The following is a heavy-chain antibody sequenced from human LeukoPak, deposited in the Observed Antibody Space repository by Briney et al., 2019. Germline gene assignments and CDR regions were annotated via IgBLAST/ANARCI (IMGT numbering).Heavy chain of an antibody. V-gene: IGHV3-9*01. J-gene: IGHJ4*02. Sequence: PGRSLRLSCAASGFTFDDYAMHWVRQAPGKGLEWVSGISWNSGSIGYADSVKGRFTISRDNAKNSLYLQMNSLRAEDTAVYYCARDLTTVTISPPFDYWGQGTLVTVSS. CDR2: ISWNSGSI. CDR3: ARDLTTVTISPPFDY. D-gene: IGHD4-17*01. CDR1: GFTFDDYA.